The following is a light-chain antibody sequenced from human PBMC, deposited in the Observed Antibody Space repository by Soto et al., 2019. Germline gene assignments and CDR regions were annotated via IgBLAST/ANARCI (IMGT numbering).Light chain of an antibody. J-gene: IGKJ3*01. CDR2: GAS. CDR3: QQYCNSPFT. CDR1: QSVSSSY. Sequence: EIVLTQSPGTLSLSPGERATLSCRASQSVSSSYLAWFQQKPGQAPRLLIYGASSRATGIPDRFSGSGSGTAFTLTISRLEPEDFAVYYCQQYCNSPFTFGPCTTVEIK. V-gene: IGKV3-20*01.